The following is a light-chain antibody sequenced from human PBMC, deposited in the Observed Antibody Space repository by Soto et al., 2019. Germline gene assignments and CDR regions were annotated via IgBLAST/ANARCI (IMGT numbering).Light chain of an antibody. J-gene: IGLJ3*02. CDR3: QSYDSDFGGLL. Sequence: QSALTQPASVSASPGQSITISCTGTSSDVGGYKFVSWYQHHPGKAPKLMIYEVNNRPSGVSNRFSGSKSGNTASLAITGLQAEDEADYFCQSYDSDFGGLLFGGGTQLTVL. CDR2: EVN. CDR1: SSDVGGYKF. V-gene: IGLV2-14*01.